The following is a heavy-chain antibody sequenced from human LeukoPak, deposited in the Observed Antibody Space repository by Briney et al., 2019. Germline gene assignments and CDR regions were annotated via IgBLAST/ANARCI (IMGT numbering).Heavy chain of an antibody. Sequence: ASVKVSCKASGYTFTGYYMHWVRQAPGQGLEWMGWINPNSGGTNYAQKFQGRVTMTRDTSISTAYMELSRLRSDDTVVYYCARDETPYYGPGGIDYWGQGTLVTVSS. J-gene: IGHJ4*02. CDR1: GYTFTGYY. D-gene: IGHD3-10*01. V-gene: IGHV1-2*02. CDR2: INPNSGGT. CDR3: ARDETPYYGPGGIDY.